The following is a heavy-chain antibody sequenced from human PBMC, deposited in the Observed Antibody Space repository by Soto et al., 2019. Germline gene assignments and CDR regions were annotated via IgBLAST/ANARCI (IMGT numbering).Heavy chain of an antibody. CDR3: ARESRYYYDSSGRLGLDY. D-gene: IGHD3-22*01. J-gene: IGHJ4*02. CDR1: GGSISSGGYY. V-gene: IGHV4-31*03. CDR2: IYYSGST. Sequence: QVQLQESGPGLVKPSQTLSLTCTVSGGSISSGGYYWSWIRQHPGKGLEWIGYIYYSGSTYYNPSFKSRVTISVDTSKNQFSLKLSSVTAADTAVYYCARESRYYYDSSGRLGLDYWGQGTLVTVSS.